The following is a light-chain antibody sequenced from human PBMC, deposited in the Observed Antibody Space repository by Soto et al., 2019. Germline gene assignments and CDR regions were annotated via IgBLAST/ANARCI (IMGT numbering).Light chain of an antibody. CDR3: QQYSGYPWT. CDR2: KAS. Sequence: DIQMTQSPSTLSASVGDRVTISCRASQSINNWLAWYQQKPGKAPKVLIYKASGLESGVPSRFSGSGSGTEFLLTISSLQPDDFATYHSQQYSGYPWTFGQGTKVEIK. J-gene: IGKJ1*01. CDR1: QSINNW. V-gene: IGKV1-5*03.